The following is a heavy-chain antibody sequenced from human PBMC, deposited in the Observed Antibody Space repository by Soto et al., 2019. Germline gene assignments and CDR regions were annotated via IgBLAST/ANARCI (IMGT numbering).Heavy chain of an antibody. J-gene: IGHJ4*02. V-gene: IGHV1-18*01. CDR1: GYTFSDYG. CDR2: ICAKNGNT. CDR3: AREPPETPPDY. Sequence: ASVKVSCKASGYTFSDYGISWVRQAPGQGLEWMGWICAKNGNTNFAQKFRGRVTMTTDTSTSTVYMELRSLKPDDSAVYYCAREPPETPPDYWGQGTLVTVSS.